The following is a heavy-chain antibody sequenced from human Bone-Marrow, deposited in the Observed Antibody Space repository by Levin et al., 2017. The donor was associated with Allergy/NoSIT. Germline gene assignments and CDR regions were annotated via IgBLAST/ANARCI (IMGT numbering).Heavy chain of an antibody. CDR2: IYYSGST. CDR1: GGSISSGEYY. V-gene: IGHV4-30-4*01. D-gene: IGHD6-13*01. CDR3: ARGVEAVHIDY. Sequence: SETLSLTCSVSGGSISSGEYYWSWIRQPPGTGLEWIGYIYYSGSTYYNPSLKSRVTISVDTSKNQFSLKLSSVTAADTAVYYCARGVEAVHIDYWGQGTLVTVSS. J-gene: IGHJ4*02.